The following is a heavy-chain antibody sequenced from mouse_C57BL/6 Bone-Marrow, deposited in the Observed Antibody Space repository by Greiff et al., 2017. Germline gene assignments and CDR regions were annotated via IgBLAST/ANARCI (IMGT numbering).Heavy chain of an antibody. CDR3: AREGYYYGSPYFDY. V-gene: IGHV1-50*01. Sequence: VQLQQSGAELVKPGASVKLSCKASGYTFTSYWMQWVKQRPGQGLEWIGEIDPSDSYTNYNQKFKGKATLTVDTSSSTAYMQLSSLTSEDSAVYYCAREGYYYGSPYFDYWGQGTTLTVSS. CDR1: GYTFTSYW. CDR2: IDPSDSYT. D-gene: IGHD1-1*01. J-gene: IGHJ2*01.